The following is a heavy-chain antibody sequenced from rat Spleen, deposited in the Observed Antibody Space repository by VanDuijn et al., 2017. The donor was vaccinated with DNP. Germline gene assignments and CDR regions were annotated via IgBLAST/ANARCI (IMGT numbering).Heavy chain of an antibody. J-gene: IGHJ1*01. D-gene: IGHD1-6*01. V-gene: IGHV5S10*01. Sequence: EVQLVESGGGLVQPGRSLKLSCAASGFTFSDFNMAWVRQAPKKGLEWVATIIFDGSRTYYRDSVKGRFTISRNNAKSTLYLQMDSLRSEDMATYYCARWGILRGYFDFWGPGTMVTVSS. CDR1: GFTFSDFN. CDR2: IIFDGSRT. CDR3: ARWGILRGYFDF.